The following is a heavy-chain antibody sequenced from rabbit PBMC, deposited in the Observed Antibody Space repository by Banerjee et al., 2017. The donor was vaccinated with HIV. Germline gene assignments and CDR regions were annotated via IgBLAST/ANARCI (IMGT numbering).Heavy chain of an antibody. CDR1: GFSFSSGYW. CDR2: IYGGKGST. Sequence: QEQLVESGGGLVQPGASLTLTCTASGFSFSSGYWICWVRQAPGKGLEWIGIIYGGKGSTDYASWVNGRFTISSDNAQNTVDLQMNSLTAADTATYFCARLSYSGDSYWNLWGPGTLVTVS. D-gene: IGHD8-1*01. V-gene: IGHV1S45*01. J-gene: IGHJ4*01. CDR3: ARLSYSGDSYWNL.